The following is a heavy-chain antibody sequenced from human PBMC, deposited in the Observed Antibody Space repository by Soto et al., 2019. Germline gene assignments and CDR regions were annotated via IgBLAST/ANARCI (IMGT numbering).Heavy chain of an antibody. D-gene: IGHD4-17*01. CDR3: ARLRYDYGDYLWFDP. Sequence: EVQLVQSGAEVKKPGESLRISCKGSGYSFTSYWISWVRQMPGKGLEWMGRIDPSDSYTKYSPSFQGHVTMSADKSISTAYLQWSSPKASDTAMYYCARLRYDYGDYLWFDPWGQGTLVTVSS. CDR1: GYSFTSYW. J-gene: IGHJ5*02. V-gene: IGHV5-10-1*03. CDR2: IDPSDSYT.